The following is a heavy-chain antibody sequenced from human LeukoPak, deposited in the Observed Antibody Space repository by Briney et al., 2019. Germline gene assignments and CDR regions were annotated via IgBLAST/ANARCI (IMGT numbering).Heavy chain of an antibody. J-gene: IGHJ6*03. V-gene: IGHV4-4*07. CDR1: GGSISSYY. CDR3: ARTYGDYVWSYYYMDV. CDR2: IYTSGST. D-gene: IGHD4-17*01. Sequence: SETLSLTCTVSGGSISSYYWSWIRQPAGKGLQWIGRIYTSGSTNYNPSLRSRVTMSVDPSKNQFSLKLSSVTAADTAVYYCARTYGDYVWSYYYMDVWGKGTTVTVSS.